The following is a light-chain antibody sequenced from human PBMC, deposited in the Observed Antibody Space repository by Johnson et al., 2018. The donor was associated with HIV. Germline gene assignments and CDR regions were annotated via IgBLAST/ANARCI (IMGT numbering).Light chain of an antibody. V-gene: IGLV1-51*01. J-gene: IGLJ1*01. CDR1: TSNIGNNY. CDR2: DDN. Sequence: QSVLTQPPSVSAPPGQKVTISCSGSTSNIGNNYVSWYQQLPGAAPKLLIYDDNKRPSRIPDRFSGYKSGTSATLGITGLQTGDEADYYCGTWESTLSAGGVFGTGTKVTDL. CDR3: GTWESTLSAGGV.